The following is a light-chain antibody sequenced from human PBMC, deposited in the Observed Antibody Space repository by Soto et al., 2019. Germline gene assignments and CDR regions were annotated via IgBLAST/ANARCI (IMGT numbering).Light chain of an antibody. CDR3: QQYGKLPFT. V-gene: IGKV3-20*01. CDR1: QSINGNY. CDR2: SAS. J-gene: IGKJ4*01. Sequence: EIVLTQSPRTLSLSPGERAILCFRASQSINGNYFAWYQQKPGQAPRLLFYSASSRVTGIPGRFTASGSGTDFTLTISRLEPEDFAVYICQQYGKLPFTFGGGTKVDIK.